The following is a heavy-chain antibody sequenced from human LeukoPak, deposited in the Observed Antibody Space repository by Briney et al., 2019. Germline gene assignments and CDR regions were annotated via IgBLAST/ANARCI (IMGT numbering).Heavy chain of an antibody. CDR3: ARGTGYSVFDI. J-gene: IGHJ3*02. CDR1: GFTLSTFW. Sequence: GGSLRLSCAASGFTLSTFWMSWVRQAPGKGPEWVANIKQDGSEKYYVESVKGRFTISRDNAKNSLYLQMNSLRVEDTAVYYCARGTGYSVFDIWGQGTMVTVSS. CDR2: IKQDGSEK. V-gene: IGHV3-7*02. D-gene: IGHD1-26*01.